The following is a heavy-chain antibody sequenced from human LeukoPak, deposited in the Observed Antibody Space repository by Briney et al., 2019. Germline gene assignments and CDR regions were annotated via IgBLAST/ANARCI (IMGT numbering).Heavy chain of an antibody. CDR3: ARASSSGITIFGVVTGFDY. V-gene: IGHV3-11*04. D-gene: IGHD3-3*01. J-gene: IGHJ4*02. CDR1: GFTFSDYY. CDR2: ISSSGSTM. Sequence: GGSLRLSCAASGFTFSDYYMSWIRQAPGKGLEWVSYISSSGSTMYYADSVKGRFTISRDNAKNSLYLQMNSLRAEDTAVYYCARASSSGITIFGVVTGFDYWGQGTLVTVSS.